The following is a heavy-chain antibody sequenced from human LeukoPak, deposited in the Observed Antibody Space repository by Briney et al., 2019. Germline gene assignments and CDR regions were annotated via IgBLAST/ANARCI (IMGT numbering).Heavy chain of an antibody. CDR1: GGSISSSSYY. Sequence: SETLSLTCTVSGGSISSSSYYWSWIRQPPGKGLEWIGYIYYSGSTNYNPSLKSRVTISVDTSKNQFSLKLSSVTAADTAVYYCARGLDYYDSSGPGWMDVWGQGTTVTVSS. CDR3: ARGLDYYDSSGPGWMDV. J-gene: IGHJ6*02. CDR2: IYYSGST. D-gene: IGHD3-22*01. V-gene: IGHV4-61*01.